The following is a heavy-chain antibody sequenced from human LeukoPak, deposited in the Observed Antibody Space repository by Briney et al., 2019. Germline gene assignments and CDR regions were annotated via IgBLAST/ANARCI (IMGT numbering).Heavy chain of an antibody. CDR3: ARESGDYDFWSGYYFAY. CDR1: GGSISSSSYY. V-gene: IGHV4-39*07. J-gene: IGHJ4*02. CDR2: IYYSGST. D-gene: IGHD3-3*01. Sequence: PSETLSLTCTVSGGSISSSSYYWGWIRQPPGKGLEWIGSIYYSGSTNYNPSLKSRVTISVDTSKNQFSLKLSFVTAADTAVYYCARESGDYDFWSGYYFAYWGQGTLVTVSS.